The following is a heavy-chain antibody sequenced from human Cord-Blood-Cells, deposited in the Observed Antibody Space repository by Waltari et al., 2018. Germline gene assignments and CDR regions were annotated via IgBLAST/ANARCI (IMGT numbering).Heavy chain of an antibody. V-gene: IGHV1-2*07. Sequence: QVQLVQSGAEVKKPGASVKVSCKASGYTFTGYYMHWVRQAPGQGLELMGLITPNRGDTNYAHNFQGRVTMTRDTTISTAYMELSRLRSDDTAVYYCASPTGDLEWWYFDLWGRGTLVTVSS. CDR2: ITPNRGDT. D-gene: IGHD7-27*01. CDR1: GYTFTGYY. CDR3: ASPTGDLEWWYFDL. J-gene: IGHJ2*01.